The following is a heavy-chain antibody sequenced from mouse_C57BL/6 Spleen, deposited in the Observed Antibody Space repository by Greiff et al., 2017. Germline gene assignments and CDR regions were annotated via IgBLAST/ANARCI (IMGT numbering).Heavy chain of an antibody. Sequence: VQLKESGPGMVKPSQSLSLTCTVTGYSITSGYDWHWIRHFPGNKLEWMGYISYSGSTNYNPSLKSRISITHDTSKNHFFLKLNSVTTEDTATYYCAREDYDFYWYFDVWGTGTTVTVSS. CDR1: GYSITSGYD. V-gene: IGHV3-1*01. D-gene: IGHD2-4*01. CDR2: ISYSGST. J-gene: IGHJ1*03. CDR3: AREDYDFYWYFDV.